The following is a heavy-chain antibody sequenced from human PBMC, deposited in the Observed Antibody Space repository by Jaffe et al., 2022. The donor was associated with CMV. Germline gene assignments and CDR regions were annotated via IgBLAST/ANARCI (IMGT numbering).Heavy chain of an antibody. D-gene: IGHD6-19*01. Sequence: EVQLVESGGGLVQPGGSLRLSCAASGFTFSSYEMNWVRQAPGKGLEWVSYISSSGSTIYYADSVKGRFTISRDNAKNSLYLQMNSLRAEDTAVYYCARSGPAVAGDYYYYYMDVWGKGTTVTVSS. J-gene: IGHJ6*03. CDR1: GFTFSSYE. CDR2: ISSSGSTI. V-gene: IGHV3-48*03. CDR3: ARSGPAVAGDYYYYYMDV.